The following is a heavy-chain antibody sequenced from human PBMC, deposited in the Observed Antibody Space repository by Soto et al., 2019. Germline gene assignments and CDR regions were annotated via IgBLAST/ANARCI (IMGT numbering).Heavy chain of an antibody. Sequence: GGSRRRSCAASGFTFSSYVMHWGRPAPDKGLGRVAVISYDGSNKYYADSVKGRFTISRDNSKNTLYLQMNSLRAEDTAVYYCAKEVRYYDFWSGYLFHYYYYGMDVWGQGTTVTVSS. CDR1: GFTFSSYV. CDR2: ISYDGSNK. V-gene: IGHV3-30*18. CDR3: AKEVRYYDFWSGYLFHYYYYGMDV. J-gene: IGHJ6*02. D-gene: IGHD3-3*01.